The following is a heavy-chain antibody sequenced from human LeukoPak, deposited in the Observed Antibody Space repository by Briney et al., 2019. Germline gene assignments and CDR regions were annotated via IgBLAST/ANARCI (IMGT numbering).Heavy chain of an antibody. Sequence: TLSLTCTVSGGSISSGGYYWSWIRQHPGKGLEWIGYIYYSGSTYYNPSLKSRVTISVDTSKNQFSLKLSSVTAADTAVYYCARLGYSYGYYRVGFDPWGQGTLVTVSS. CDR3: ARLGYSYGYYRVGFDP. CDR1: GGSISSGGYY. D-gene: IGHD5-18*01. CDR2: IYYSGST. V-gene: IGHV4-31*03. J-gene: IGHJ5*02.